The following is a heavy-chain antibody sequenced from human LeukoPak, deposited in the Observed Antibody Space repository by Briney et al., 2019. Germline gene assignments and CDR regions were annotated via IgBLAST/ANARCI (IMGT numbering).Heavy chain of an antibody. Sequence: SETLSLTCTVSGVSISRYYWTWIRQPPGKGLEWIGYIYYSGSTNYNPSLKSRVTISVDTSKNQFSLKLSSVTAADTAVYYCARFAIAAAFDYWGQGTLVTVSS. CDR2: IYYSGST. V-gene: IGHV4-59*01. D-gene: IGHD6-13*01. CDR3: ARFAIAAAFDY. J-gene: IGHJ4*02. CDR1: GVSISRYY.